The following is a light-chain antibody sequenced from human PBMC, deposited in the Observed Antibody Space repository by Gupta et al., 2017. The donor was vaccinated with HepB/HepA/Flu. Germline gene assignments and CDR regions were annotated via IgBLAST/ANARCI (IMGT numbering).Light chain of an antibody. CDR2: AAT. CDR3: QQTNSFPLT. Sequence: DIQMTQFPSSVSASVGDRVTITCRASQGINNWLAWFQQKPGKAPNLLIYAATRVQSGVPSRFSGSGSGTDFTLTISSRQPEDFATYYCQQTNSFPLTFGGGTKVEIK. J-gene: IGKJ4*01. CDR1: QGINNW. V-gene: IGKV1-12*01.